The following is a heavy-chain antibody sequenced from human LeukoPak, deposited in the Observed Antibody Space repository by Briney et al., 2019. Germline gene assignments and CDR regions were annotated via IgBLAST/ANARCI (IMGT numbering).Heavy chain of an antibody. CDR2: ISSSGSTI. CDR1: GFTFSSYW. D-gene: IGHD6-13*01. Sequence: GGSLRLSCVASGFTFSSYWMTWVRQAPGKGLEWVSYISSSGSTIYYADSVKGRFTISRDNAKNSLYLQMNSLRAEDTAVYYCASSRGSWPDYFDYWGQGTLVTVSS. V-gene: IGHV3-48*03. J-gene: IGHJ4*02. CDR3: ASSRGSWPDYFDY.